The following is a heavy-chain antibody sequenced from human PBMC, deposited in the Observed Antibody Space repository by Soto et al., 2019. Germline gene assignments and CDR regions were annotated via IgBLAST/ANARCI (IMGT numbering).Heavy chain of an antibody. Sequence: QVQLVQSGAEVKKPGSSVKVSCKASGGTFSTYSISWVRQAPGQGLEWMGGSIPLFGTANYAQKFQGRVTITADESTSTAYMELSSLRSEDTAVYYCARGGQHPKPTSYYTMDVWGQGTTVTVSS. CDR2: SIPLFGTA. D-gene: IGHD6-13*01. V-gene: IGHV1-69*01. CDR1: GGTFSTYS. CDR3: ARGGQHPKPTSYYTMDV. J-gene: IGHJ6*02.